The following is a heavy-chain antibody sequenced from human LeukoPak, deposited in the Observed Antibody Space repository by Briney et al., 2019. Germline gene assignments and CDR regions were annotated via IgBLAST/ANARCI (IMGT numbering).Heavy chain of an antibody. J-gene: IGHJ4*02. Sequence: GGSLRLSCAASGFTFSGYGMHWVRQAPGKGLEWVAVISYDGSNKYYADSVKGRFTISRDNSKNTLYLQMNSLRPEDTAVYYCAKTHSSGWWYFDYWGQGTLVTVSS. CDR3: AKTHSSGWWYFDY. CDR1: GFTFSGYG. D-gene: IGHD6-19*01. CDR2: ISYDGSNK. V-gene: IGHV3-30*18.